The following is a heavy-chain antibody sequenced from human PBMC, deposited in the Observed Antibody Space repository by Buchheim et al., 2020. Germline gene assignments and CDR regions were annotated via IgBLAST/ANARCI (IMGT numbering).Heavy chain of an antibody. V-gene: IGHV3-23*01. CDR2: ISLSGGDT. CDR3: AKDNQEGNSGLFDY. Sequence: VHLLESGGGLVQPGGSLRLSCAASVFTFSSYVMNWVRQAPGKGLEWVSGISLSGGDTYYADSVKGRFTISRDISTNTLFLQMDSMRAEDTAIYHCAKDNQEGNSGLFDYWGQGTL. D-gene: IGHD4-23*01. CDR1: VFTFSSYV. J-gene: IGHJ4*02.